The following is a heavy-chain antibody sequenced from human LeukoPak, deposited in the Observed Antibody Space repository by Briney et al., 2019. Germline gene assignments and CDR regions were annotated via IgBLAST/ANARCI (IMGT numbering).Heavy chain of an antibody. CDR2: IDYSGKT. CDR1: GGSISSYY. V-gene: IGHV4-59*01. J-gene: IGHJ4*02. CDR3: ARSRSVGSGSYYAIFDY. Sequence: SETLSLTCTVSGGSISSYYWSWIRQPPGKGLEWIGYIDYSGKTNYNPSLRSRVTISVDTSKNQFSLKPSSVTTADTAVYYCARSRSVGSGSYYAIFDYWGQGTLVTVSS. D-gene: IGHD3-10*01.